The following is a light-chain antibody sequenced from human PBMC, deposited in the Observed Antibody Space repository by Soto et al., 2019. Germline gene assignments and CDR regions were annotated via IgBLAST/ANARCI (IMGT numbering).Light chain of an antibody. V-gene: IGLV1-51*01. J-gene: IGLJ1*01. CDR2: DDN. CDR1: SSNIGGNS. CDR3: GSWDSSLSAYV. Sequence: QSVMTQPPSVSAAPGQKVTISCSGSSSNIGGNSVSWYQQLPGTAPKLLIYDDNKRPSGIPDRFSGSNSGTSATLGITGFQTEDEADYYCGSWDSSLSAYVFGTGTKLTVL.